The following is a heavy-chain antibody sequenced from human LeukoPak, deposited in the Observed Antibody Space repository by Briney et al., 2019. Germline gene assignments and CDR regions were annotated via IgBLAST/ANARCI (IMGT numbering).Heavy chain of an antibody. Sequence: SETLSLTCTVSGGSISSYYWSWIRQPPGKGLEWIGYIYYSGSTNYNPSLKSRVTISVDTSKNQFSLKLSSVTAADTAAYYRAATYYDILTGYTVGLYDYWGQGTLVTVSS. CDR2: IYYSGST. CDR3: AATYYDILTGYTVGLYDY. J-gene: IGHJ4*02. V-gene: IGHV4-59*01. D-gene: IGHD3-9*01. CDR1: GGSISSYY.